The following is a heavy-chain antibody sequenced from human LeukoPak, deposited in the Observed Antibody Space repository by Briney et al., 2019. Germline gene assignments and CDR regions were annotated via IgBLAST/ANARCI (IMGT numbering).Heavy chain of an antibody. V-gene: IGHV1-58*02. CDR1: GFTFTSSG. J-gene: IGHJ5*02. CDR2: ILVGTGNT. Sequence: ASVKVSCKASGFTFTSSGMQWVRQARGQRLEWIGWILVGTGNTNYAQKFQERVTITRDMSTSTTYMELSSLRSEDTAVYYCTADPYYDSSGPPRWFDPWGQGTLVTVSS. D-gene: IGHD3-22*01. CDR3: TADPYYDSSGPPRWFDP.